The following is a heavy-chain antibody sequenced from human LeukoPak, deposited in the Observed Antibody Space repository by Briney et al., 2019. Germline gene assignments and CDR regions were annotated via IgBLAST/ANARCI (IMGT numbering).Heavy chain of an antibody. V-gene: IGHV3-74*01. D-gene: IGHD3-10*01. CDR3: ARVGITMVRTDAFDI. CDR1: GFTFSGYW. Sequence: PGGSLRLSCGASGFTFSGYWMHWVRQAPGKGPGWVSRINSEGTTTDYADSVKGRFTISRDNAKSTLYLQMNGLRAEDTAVYYCARVGITMVRTDAFDIWGQGTMVTVSS. CDR2: INSEGTTT. J-gene: IGHJ3*02.